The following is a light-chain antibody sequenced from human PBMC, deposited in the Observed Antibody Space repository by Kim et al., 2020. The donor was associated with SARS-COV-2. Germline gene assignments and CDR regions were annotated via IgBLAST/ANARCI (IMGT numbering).Light chain of an antibody. CDR1: QSVSSN. V-gene: IGKV3-15*01. CDR2: GAS. CDR3: QQYNNWPPT. Sequence: EIVMTQSPATLSVSPGERATLSCRASQSVSSNLAWYHQKPGKAPRLLIYGASTRATGIPARFSGSGSGTEFTLTISSLQSEDFAVYYCQQYNNWPPTFGQGTKVDIK. J-gene: IGKJ1*01.